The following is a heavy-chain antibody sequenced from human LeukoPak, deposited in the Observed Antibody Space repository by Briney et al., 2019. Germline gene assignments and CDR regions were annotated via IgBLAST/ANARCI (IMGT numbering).Heavy chain of an antibody. D-gene: IGHD2-15*01. J-gene: IGHJ4*02. Sequence: GGSLRLSCAASGFTFDDYGMSWVRQAPGKGLEWVSGINWNGGSTGYADSVKCRFTISSDNAKNSLYLQMNSLRAEDTALYYCARSVAASRDYWGQGTLVTVSS. V-gene: IGHV3-20*04. CDR1: GFTFDDYG. CDR2: INWNGGST. CDR3: ARSVAASRDY.